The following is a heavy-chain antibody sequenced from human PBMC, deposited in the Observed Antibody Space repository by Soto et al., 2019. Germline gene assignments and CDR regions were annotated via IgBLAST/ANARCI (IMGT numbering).Heavy chain of an antibody. D-gene: IGHD5-12*01. CDR2: ISSSGDTV. V-gene: IGHV3-48*01. CDR3: AREPISGFDWDR. CDR1: GFAFSDYN. J-gene: IGHJ1*01. Sequence: HPGGSLRLSCAASGFAFSDYNMNWVRQGPGKGLEWVSYISSSGDTVYYAESVRGRFTISRDNARNSLYLQMNSLRVDDTAVYYCAREPISGFDWDRWGQGTLVTVSS.